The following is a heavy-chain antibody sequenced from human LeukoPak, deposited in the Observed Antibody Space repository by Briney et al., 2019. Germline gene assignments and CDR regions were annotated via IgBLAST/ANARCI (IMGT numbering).Heavy chain of an antibody. Sequence: GGSLRLYCTASGFTFGDYTMLWVRQAPGKGLEGVSFLRIKAYGGTPAYAASVKDRFTISRDDSKSIAYLQMNSLKTEDTAVYYCTRGRGYSSGYLGEYFDYWGQGALVTVSS. V-gene: IGHV3-49*04. J-gene: IGHJ4*02. CDR3: TRGRGYSSGYLGEYFDY. D-gene: IGHD5-18*01. CDR2: LRIKAYGGTP. CDR1: GFTFGDYT.